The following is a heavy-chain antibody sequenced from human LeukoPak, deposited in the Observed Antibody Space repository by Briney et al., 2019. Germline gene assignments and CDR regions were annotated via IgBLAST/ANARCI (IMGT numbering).Heavy chain of an antibody. V-gene: IGHV4-59*11. J-gene: IGHJ3*02. CDR2: ISYIGST. Sequence: PSETLSLTCAVSDDSFSSHYWTWIRQPPGKGLEWIGYISYIGSTNYNPSLKSRVTISIDTSKNQFSLKLTSVTAADTAVYYCARDLVTVTKGFDTWGQGTMVSVSS. CDR3: ARDLVTVTKGFDT. CDR1: DDSFSSHY. D-gene: IGHD4-17*01.